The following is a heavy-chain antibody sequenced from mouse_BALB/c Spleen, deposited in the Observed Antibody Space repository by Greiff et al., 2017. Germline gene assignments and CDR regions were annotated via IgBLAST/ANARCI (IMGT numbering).Heavy chain of an antibody. V-gene: IGHV1-39*01. J-gene: IGHJ4*01. CDR1: GYSFTGYN. CDR2: IDPYYGGT. Sequence: HLVESGPELEKPGASVKISCKASGYSFTGYNMNWVKQSNGKSLEWIGNIDPYYGGTSYNQKFKGKATLTVDKSSSTAYMQLKSLTSEDSAVYYCARSTDYRYDEGYYAMDYWGQGTSVTVSS. D-gene: IGHD2-14*01. CDR3: ARSTDYRYDEGYYAMDY.